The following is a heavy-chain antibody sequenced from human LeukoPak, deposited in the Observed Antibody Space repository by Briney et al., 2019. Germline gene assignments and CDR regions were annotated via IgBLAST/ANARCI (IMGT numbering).Heavy chain of an antibody. V-gene: IGHV3-74*01. D-gene: IGHD6-19*01. CDR3: ATIAVTTALDY. J-gene: IGHJ4*02. CDR1: GFTFSNYW. Sequence: GSLGLSCAASGFTFSNYWMHWVRQAPGKGLVWVSRINSDGGDTDYADSVKGRFTISRDNAKNTLFLEMNSLRAEDTAVYYCATIAVTTALDYWGQGVLVAVSS. CDR2: INSDGGDT.